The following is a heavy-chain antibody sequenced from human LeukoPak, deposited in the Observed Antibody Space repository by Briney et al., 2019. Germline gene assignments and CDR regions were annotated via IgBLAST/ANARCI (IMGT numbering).Heavy chain of an antibody. J-gene: IGHJ3*02. V-gene: IGHV3-23*01. CDR2: ISGSGGST. CDR1: GFTFSSYA. CDR3: AKDLAWELGSLPCGAFDI. Sequence: PGGSLRLSCAASGFTFSSYAMSWVRQAPGKGLEWVSAISGSGGSTYYADSVKGRFTISRDNSKNTLYLQMNSLRAEDTAVYYCAKDLAWELGSLPCGAFDIWGQGTMVTVSS. D-gene: IGHD1-26*01.